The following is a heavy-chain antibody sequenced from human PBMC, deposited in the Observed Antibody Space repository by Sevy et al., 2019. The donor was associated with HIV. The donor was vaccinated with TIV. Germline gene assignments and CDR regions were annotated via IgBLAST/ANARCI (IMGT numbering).Heavy chain of an antibody. Sequence: SQTLSLTCAISGDSVSSNSAAWNWIRQSPSRGLEWLGRTYYRSKWYNDYAVSVKSRITINPDTSKNQFSLQLNSVTPEDTAVYYCARDPAVYYDRRGVAFDIWGQGTMVTVSS. J-gene: IGHJ3*02. CDR3: ARDPAVYYDRRGVAFDI. D-gene: IGHD3-22*01. CDR1: GDSVSSNSAA. V-gene: IGHV6-1*01. CDR2: TYYRSKWYN.